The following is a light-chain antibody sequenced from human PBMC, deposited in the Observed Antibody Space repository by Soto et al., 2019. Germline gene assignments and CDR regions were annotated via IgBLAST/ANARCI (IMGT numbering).Light chain of an antibody. CDR2: WAS. J-gene: IGKJ1*01. Sequence: DIVMTQSPDSLVVSLGERATINCKSSQSVLFSSNNKNYLAWYQQRPGQPPKLLISWASTRESGVPDRFSGGGSGTDFTLTISSLKPEDVAIYYCQQYYSTPLTFGQGTKVEIK. CDR1: QSVLFSSNNKNY. V-gene: IGKV4-1*01. CDR3: QQYYSTPLT.